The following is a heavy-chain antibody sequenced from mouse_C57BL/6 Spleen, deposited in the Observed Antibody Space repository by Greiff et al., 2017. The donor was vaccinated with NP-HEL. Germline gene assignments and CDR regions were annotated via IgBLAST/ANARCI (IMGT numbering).Heavy chain of an antibody. CDR2: IDPSDSYT. CDR1: GYTFTSYW. D-gene: IGHD1-3*01. J-gene: IGHJ3*01. Sequence: VQLQQPGAELVRPGTSVKLSCKASGYTFTSYWMHWVQQRPGQGLEWIGVIDPSDSYTNYNQKFKGKATLTVDPSSSTAYMQLSSLTSEDSAVYYCAITPWFAYWGQGTLVTVSA. V-gene: IGHV1-59*01. CDR3: AITPWFAY.